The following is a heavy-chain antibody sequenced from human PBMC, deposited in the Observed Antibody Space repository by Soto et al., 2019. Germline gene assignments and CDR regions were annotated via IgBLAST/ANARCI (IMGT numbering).Heavy chain of an antibody. D-gene: IGHD3-3*01. V-gene: IGHV4-30-4*01. J-gene: IGHJ5*02. CDR3: ARGSTYYGFSGGYHNNNWFDP. CDR1: GGSISSGDYY. Sequence: SETLSLTCTVSGGSISSGDYYWSWIRQPPGKGLEWIGYIYYSGSTYYNPSLKSRVTISVDTSKNQFSLKLSSVTAADTAVYYCARGSTYYGFSGGYHNNNWFDPWGEGTLVTVSS. CDR2: IYYSGST.